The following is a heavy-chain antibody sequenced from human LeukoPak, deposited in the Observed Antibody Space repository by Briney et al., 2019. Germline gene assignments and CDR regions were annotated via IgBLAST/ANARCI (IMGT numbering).Heavy chain of an antibody. CDR1: GFTFSSYG. CDR3: ARDYCSSISCMDY. D-gene: IGHD2-2*01. V-gene: IGHV3-33*01. CDR2: IWYDGSNK. Sequence: GGSLRLSCAASGFTFSSYGMHWVRQAPGKGLEWVAVIWYDGSNKYYADSVKGRFTISRDNSKNTLYLQMNSLRAEDTAVYYCARDYCSSISCMDYWGQGTLVTVSS. J-gene: IGHJ4*02.